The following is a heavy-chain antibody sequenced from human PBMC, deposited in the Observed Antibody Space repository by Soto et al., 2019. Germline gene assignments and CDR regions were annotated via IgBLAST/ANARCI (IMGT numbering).Heavy chain of an antibody. D-gene: IGHD3-3*01. CDR3: AKDPNYDFWSGYFGY. V-gene: IGHV3-23*01. CDR2: ISGSGGST. J-gene: IGHJ4*02. Sequence: VGSLRLSCAASGFTFSSYAMSWVRQAPGKGLEWVSAISGSGGSTYYADSVKGRFTISRDNSKNTLYLQMNSLRAEDTAVYYCAKDPNYDFWSGYFGYWGQGTLVTVSS. CDR1: GFTFSSYA.